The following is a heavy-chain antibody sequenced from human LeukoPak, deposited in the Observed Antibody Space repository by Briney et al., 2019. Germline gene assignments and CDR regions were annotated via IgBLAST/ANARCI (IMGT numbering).Heavy chain of an antibody. CDR3: ARDRGVVGATLAGY. D-gene: IGHD1-26*01. V-gene: IGHV1-18*01. Sequence: ASVKVSCKASGYTFTSYGISWVRQAPGQGLEWMGWISAYNGNTNYAQKLQGRVTMTTDTSTSTAYMELRSLRSDDTAVCYCARDRGVVGATLAGYWGQGTLVTVSS. CDR2: ISAYNGNT. J-gene: IGHJ4*02. CDR1: GYTFTSYG.